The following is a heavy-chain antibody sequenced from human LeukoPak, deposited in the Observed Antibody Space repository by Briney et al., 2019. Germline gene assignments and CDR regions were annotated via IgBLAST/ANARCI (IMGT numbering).Heavy chain of an antibody. V-gene: IGHV7-4-1*02. D-gene: IGHD3-22*01. Sequence: ASVKVSCKASGYTFTSYAMNWVRQAPGQGLEWMGWINTNTGNPTYAQGFTGRFVFSLDTSVSTAYLQISSLKAEDTAVYYCARLQDTYYYDSSAGDYWGQGTLVTVSS. J-gene: IGHJ4*02. CDR3: ARLQDTYYYDSSAGDY. CDR2: INTNTGNP. CDR1: GYTFTSYA.